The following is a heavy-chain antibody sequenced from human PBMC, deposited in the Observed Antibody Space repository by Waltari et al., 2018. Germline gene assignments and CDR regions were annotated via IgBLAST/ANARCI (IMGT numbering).Heavy chain of an antibody. D-gene: IGHD1-7*01. CDR1: GDPLSSILF. CDR2: IYYCGVT. V-gene: IGHV4-38-2*01. J-gene: IGHJ3*02. CDR3: ARVLTTGTVAFDI. Sequence: QVQLRESGPALVKPSDSLSLTCVISGDPLSSILFWGWIRQSRDKGLEWIGNIYYCGVTYYSPFLKSRVFISRDTPRRQFSLKLTSVTAADTAVYYCARVLTTGTVAFDIWGQGTLVTVSS.